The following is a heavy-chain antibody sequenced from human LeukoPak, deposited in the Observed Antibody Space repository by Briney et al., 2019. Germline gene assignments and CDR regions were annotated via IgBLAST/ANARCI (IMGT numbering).Heavy chain of an antibody. Sequence: KASCKASGGTFSSYAISWVRQAPGQGLEWMGRIIPILGIANYAQKLQGRVTITADKSTSTAYMELSSLRSEDTAVYYCARSLLWFGERTLICYYYYGMDVWGQGTTVTVSS. CDR2: IIPILGIA. CDR3: ARSLLWFGERTLICYYYYGMDV. J-gene: IGHJ6*02. CDR1: GGTFSSYA. V-gene: IGHV1-69*04. D-gene: IGHD3-10*01.